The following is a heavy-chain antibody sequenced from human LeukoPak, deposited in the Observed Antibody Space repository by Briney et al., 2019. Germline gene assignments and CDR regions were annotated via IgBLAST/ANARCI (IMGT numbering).Heavy chain of an antibody. CDR1: GYTLSELS. Sequence: ASVKASCKVSGYTLSELSMHWLRQAPGKGREWMGGFGLEDGDTMYAQKFQGRVTMTEDTSTDTAYMGLSSLRSEDTAVYYCATFSEVDYYFDYWGQGTLVTVSS. D-gene: IGHD3/OR15-3a*01. CDR2: FGLEDGDT. J-gene: IGHJ4*02. CDR3: ATFSEVDYYFDY. V-gene: IGHV1-24*01.